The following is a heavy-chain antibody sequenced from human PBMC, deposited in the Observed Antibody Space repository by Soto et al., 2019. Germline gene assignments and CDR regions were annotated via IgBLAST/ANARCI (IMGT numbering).Heavy chain of an antibody. V-gene: IGHV1-69*13. CDR3: ARDRGGGGIAARPWLDYYGMDV. J-gene: IGHJ6*02. Sequence: GASVKVSCKASGGTFSSYVISWVRQAPGQGLEWMGGIIPIFGTANYAQKFQGRVTITADESTSTAYMELSSLRSEDTAVYYCARDRGGGGIAARPWLDYYGMDVWGQGTTVTVSS. D-gene: IGHD6-6*01. CDR2: IIPIFGTA. CDR1: GGTFSSYV.